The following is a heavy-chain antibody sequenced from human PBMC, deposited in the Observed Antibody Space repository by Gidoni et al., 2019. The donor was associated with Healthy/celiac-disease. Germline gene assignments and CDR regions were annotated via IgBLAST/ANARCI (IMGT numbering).Heavy chain of an antibody. CDR1: GGSFSGYY. CDR2: INHSGST. D-gene: IGHD6-6*01. V-gene: IGHV4-34*01. Sequence: QVQLQQWGAGRLKPSETLSLTCAVYGGSFSGYYWSWIRQPPGKGLEWIGEINHSGSTNYNPSLKSRVTISVDTSKNQFSLKLSSVTAADTAVYYCASSSSWVGAFDIWGQGTMVTVSS. CDR3: ASSSSWVGAFDI. J-gene: IGHJ3*02.